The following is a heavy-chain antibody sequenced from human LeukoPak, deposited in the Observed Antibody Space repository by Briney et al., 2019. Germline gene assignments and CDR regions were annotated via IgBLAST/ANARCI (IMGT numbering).Heavy chain of an antibody. Sequence: GGSLRLSCAASGFTFSTYAMSWVRQAPGKGLEWVANIKQDGSEKYYVDSAKGRFTISRDNAKNSLYLQMNSLRAEDTAVYYCATDLGSSRPNFWGQGILVTVSS. CDR1: GFTFSTYA. CDR3: ATDLGSSRPNF. J-gene: IGHJ4*02. D-gene: IGHD6-13*01. V-gene: IGHV3-7*01. CDR2: IKQDGSEK.